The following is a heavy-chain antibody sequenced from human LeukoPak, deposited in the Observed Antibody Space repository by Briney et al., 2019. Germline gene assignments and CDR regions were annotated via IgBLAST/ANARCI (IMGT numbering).Heavy chain of an antibody. V-gene: IGHV3-30*18. CDR3: AKNAGVGSSWSFDY. CDR1: GFTFSSYG. CDR2: ISYDGSNK. Sequence: GGSLRLSCAASGFTFSSYGMHWVRQAPGKGLEWVAVISYDGSNKYYADSVKGRFTISRDNSKNTLYLQMNSLRAEDTAVYYCAKNAGVGSSWSFDYWGQGTLVTVSS. J-gene: IGHJ4*02. D-gene: IGHD6-13*01.